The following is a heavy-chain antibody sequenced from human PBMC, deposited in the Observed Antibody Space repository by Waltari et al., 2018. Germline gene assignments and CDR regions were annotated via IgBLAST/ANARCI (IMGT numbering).Heavy chain of an antibody. Sequence: EVQLVESGGGLVQPGGSLRLSCAASGFTFSSYEMNWVRQAPGKGLEWVSYISSCGSTIYYADSVKGRFTISRDNAKNSLYLQMNSLRAEDTAVYYCAREGVYYGSGGGYFVYWGQGTLVTVSS. CDR3: AREGVYYGSGGGYFVY. CDR2: ISSCGSTI. J-gene: IGHJ4*02. V-gene: IGHV3-48*03. D-gene: IGHD3-10*01. CDR1: GFTFSSYE.